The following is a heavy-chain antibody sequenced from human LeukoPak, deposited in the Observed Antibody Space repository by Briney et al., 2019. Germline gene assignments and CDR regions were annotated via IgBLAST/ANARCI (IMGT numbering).Heavy chain of an antibody. CDR2: IYTSGST. V-gene: IGHV4-4*07. CDR1: GGSISSYY. J-gene: IGHJ6*02. CDR3: ARDPGGIQDYYYGMDV. D-gene: IGHD5-18*01. Sequence: SETLSLTCTVSGGSISSYYWSWIRQPAGKGLEWIGRIYTSGSTNYNPSLKSRVTISVDTSKNQFSLKLSSVTAADTAVYYCARDPGGIQDYYYGMDVWGQGTTVTVSS.